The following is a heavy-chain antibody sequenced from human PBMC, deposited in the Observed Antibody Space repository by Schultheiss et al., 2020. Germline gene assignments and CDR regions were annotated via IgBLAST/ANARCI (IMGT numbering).Heavy chain of an antibody. V-gene: IGHV3-30*04. J-gene: IGHJ4*02. D-gene: IGHD6-13*01. CDR2: ISYDGSNK. CDR1: GFTFSSYA. CDR3: AKDRSLFQSYFDY. Sequence: WGSLRLSCAASGFTFSSYAMHWVRQAPGKGLEWVALISYDGSNKYYADSVKGRFTISRDNSKNTLYLQMNSLRPEDTAVYYCAKDRSLFQSYFDYWGQGTLVTVSS.